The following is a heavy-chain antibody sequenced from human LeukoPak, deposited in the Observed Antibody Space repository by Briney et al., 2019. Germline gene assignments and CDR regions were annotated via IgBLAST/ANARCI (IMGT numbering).Heavy chain of an antibody. J-gene: IGHJ5*02. CDR3: ARGPGDYPKGWFDP. D-gene: IGHD4-17*01. V-gene: IGHV3-21*04. CDR1: GFTFSSYS. CDR2: ISSSSSYI. Sequence: GGSLRLSCAASGFTFSSYSMNWVRQAPGKGLEWVSSISSSSSYIYYADSVKGRFTISRDNAKNSLYLQMNSLRAEDTAVYYCARGPGDYPKGWFDPWGQGTPVTVSS.